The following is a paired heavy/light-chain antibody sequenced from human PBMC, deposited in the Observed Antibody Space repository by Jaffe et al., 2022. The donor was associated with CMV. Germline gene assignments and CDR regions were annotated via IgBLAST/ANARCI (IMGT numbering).Heavy chain of an antibody. Sequence: QVQLVQSGAEVKKPGASVKVSCKASGYTFTSYYMHWVRQAPGQGLEWMGIINPSGGSTSYAQKFQGRVTMTRDTSTSTVYMELSSLRSEDTAVYYCARAPLEGDFWSGYYRDHYYYMDVWGKGTTVTVSS. J-gene: IGHJ6*03. V-gene: IGHV1-46*01. CDR2: INPSGGST. D-gene: IGHD3-3*01. CDR3: ARAPLEGDFWSGYYRDHYYYMDV. CDR1: GYTFTSYY.
Light chain of an antibody. J-gene: IGKJ2*01. CDR3: QQYNSYSPIT. CDR1: QSISSW. Sequence: DIQMTQSPSTLSASVGDRVTITCRASQSISSWLAWYQQKPGKAPKLLIYKASSLESGVPSRFSGSGSGTEFTLTISSLQPDDFATYYCQQYNSYSPITFGQGTKLEIK. V-gene: IGKV1-5*03. CDR2: KAS.